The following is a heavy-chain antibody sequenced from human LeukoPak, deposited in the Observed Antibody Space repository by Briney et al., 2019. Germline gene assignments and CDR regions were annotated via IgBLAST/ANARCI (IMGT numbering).Heavy chain of an antibody. V-gene: IGHV3-23*01. J-gene: IGHJ6*03. CDR2: ISGSSGST. Sequence: GGSLRLSCAASGFTFSSYAMSWVRQAPGKGLEWVSTISGSSGSTYYADSVKGRFTISRDNSKNTLYLQMNSLRAEDTAVYYCAKGSGSLFTLYYYYMDVWGKGTTVTISS. CDR1: GFTFSSYA. CDR3: AKGSGSLFTLYYYYMDV. D-gene: IGHD3-10*01.